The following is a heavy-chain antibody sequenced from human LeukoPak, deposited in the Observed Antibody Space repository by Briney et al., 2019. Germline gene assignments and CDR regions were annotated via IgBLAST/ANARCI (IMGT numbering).Heavy chain of an antibody. V-gene: IGHV3-30*04. J-gene: IGHJ4*02. CDR2: ISYDGSNK. Sequence: GGSLRLSCAASGFTFSSYAMHWVRQAPGKGLEWVAVISYDGSNKYYADSVKGRFTISRDNSKNTLYLQMNSLRAEDTAVYYCAKGRVSYGLLTYYFDYWGQGTLVTVSS. D-gene: IGHD5-18*01. CDR1: GFTFSSYA. CDR3: AKGRVSYGLLTYYFDY.